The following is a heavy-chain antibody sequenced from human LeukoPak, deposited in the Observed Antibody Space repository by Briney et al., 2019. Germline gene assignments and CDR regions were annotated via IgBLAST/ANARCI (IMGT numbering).Heavy chain of an antibody. CDR2: MNPNSGNT. V-gene: IGHV1-8*01. CDR3: ARGGTIYDSILEDAFDI. Sequence: ASVKVSCKASGYTFTNYDINWVRQATGQGLEWMGGMNPNSGNTGYAQELQGRVTMTRNSSISTAFMELSSLRSEDTAVYYCARGGTIYDSILEDAFDIWGQGTMVTVSS. J-gene: IGHJ3*02. CDR1: GYTFTNYD. D-gene: IGHD3-22*01.